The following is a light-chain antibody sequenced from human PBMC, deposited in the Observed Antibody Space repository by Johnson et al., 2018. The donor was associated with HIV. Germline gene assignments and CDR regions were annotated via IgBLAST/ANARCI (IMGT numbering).Light chain of an antibody. CDR1: SSNIGNNY. J-gene: IGLJ1*01. CDR3: GTWDSSLSAYV. V-gene: IGLV1-51*01. CDR2: ENN. Sequence: QSVLTQPPSVSAAPGQKVTISCSGSSSNIGNNYVSWYQQLPGTAPKLLIYENNKRPSGIPDQFSGSKSGTSATLGITGLQTGDEADNYCGTWDSSLSAYVFGTVTKVPVL.